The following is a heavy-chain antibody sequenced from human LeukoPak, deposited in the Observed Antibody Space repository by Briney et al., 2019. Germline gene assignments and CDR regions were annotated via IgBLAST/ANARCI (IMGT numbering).Heavy chain of an antibody. V-gene: IGHV1-18*01. Sequence: ASVKVSCKASGYTFTSYGINWVRQAPGQGLEWMGWISAYNGDTNYAQKLQGRVTMTTDTSTSTAYMELRSLRSDDTAVNYCAHSSSEKLDAFDIWGQGTMVTVSS. CDR3: AHSSSEKLDAFDI. CDR1: GYTFTSYG. CDR2: ISAYNGDT. D-gene: IGHD6-13*01. J-gene: IGHJ3*02.